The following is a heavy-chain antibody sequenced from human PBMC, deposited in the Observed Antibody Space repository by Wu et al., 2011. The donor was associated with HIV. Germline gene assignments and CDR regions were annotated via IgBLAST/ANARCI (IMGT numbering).Heavy chain of an antibody. Sequence: QVQLVQSGAEVKKPGASVKVSCKASGYTFTSYGISWVRQAPGQGLEWMGWISAHKDDIKYARKLQGRVTMTTDTSTSTAYMELRSLRSDDTAVYYCARDVLRYFDWLLGVEYCFDYWGQGTLVTVSS. CDR2: ISAHKDDI. CDR1: GYTFTSYG. CDR3: ARDVLRYFDWLLGVEYCFDY. J-gene: IGHJ4*02. D-gene: IGHD3-9*01. V-gene: IGHV1-18*01.